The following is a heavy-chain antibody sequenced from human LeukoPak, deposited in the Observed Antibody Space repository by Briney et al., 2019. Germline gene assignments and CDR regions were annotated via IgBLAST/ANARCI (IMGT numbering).Heavy chain of an antibody. V-gene: IGHV1-69*02. Sequence: SVKVSCKASGYTFTSYYMHWVRQAPGQGLEWMGRIIPILGIANYAQKFQGRVTITADKSTSTAYMELSSLRSEDTAVYYCARSFGSGSHLDYWGQGTLVTVSS. CDR2: IIPILGIA. CDR1: GYTFTSYY. CDR3: ARSFGSGSHLDY. D-gene: IGHD1-26*01. J-gene: IGHJ4*02.